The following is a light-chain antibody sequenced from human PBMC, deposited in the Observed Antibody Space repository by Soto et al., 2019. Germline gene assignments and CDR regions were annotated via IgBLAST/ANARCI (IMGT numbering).Light chain of an antibody. J-gene: IGKJ1*01. Sequence: DIQMTQSPSTLPASVGDRVTITCRASQSISNWLAWYQQKPVTAPKVLIYHASNLQSGVPSRLSGSGSGTEFTLTISSLQPDDFATYYCQQYNSYSFGQGTKVDIK. V-gene: IGKV1-5*01. CDR2: HAS. CDR3: QQYNSYS. CDR1: QSISNW.